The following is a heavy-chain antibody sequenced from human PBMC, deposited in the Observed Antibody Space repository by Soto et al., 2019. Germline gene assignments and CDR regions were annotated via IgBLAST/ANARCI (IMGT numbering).Heavy chain of an antibody. D-gene: IGHD2-15*01. V-gene: IGHV1-8*01. CDR3: AREHYGSSAWFDP. Sequence: QVQLVQSGAEVKKPGASVKVSCKASGYTFPSYDINWVRQATGQGLEWMGWMNPNSGNTGYAQKFQDRVTMTRNTSISTAYMELSSLRCDDTAVYYCAREHYGSSAWFDPWGQGTLVTVSS. J-gene: IGHJ5*02. CDR2: MNPNSGNT. CDR1: GYTFPSYD.